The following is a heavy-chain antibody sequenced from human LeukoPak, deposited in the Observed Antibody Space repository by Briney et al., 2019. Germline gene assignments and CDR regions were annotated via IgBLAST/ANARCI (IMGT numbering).Heavy chain of an antibody. Sequence: GSLRLSCAASGFTFSSYWMSWVRQAPGKGLEWVANIKQDGSEKNYVDSVKGRFTISRDNAKNSLELQMNSLRDEDTAVNYCARAGGYASSWAYWGQGTLVTVSS. CDR3: ARAGGYASSWAY. CDR2: IKQDGSEK. CDR1: GFTFSSYW. V-gene: IGHV3-7*01. D-gene: IGHD5-12*01. J-gene: IGHJ4*02.